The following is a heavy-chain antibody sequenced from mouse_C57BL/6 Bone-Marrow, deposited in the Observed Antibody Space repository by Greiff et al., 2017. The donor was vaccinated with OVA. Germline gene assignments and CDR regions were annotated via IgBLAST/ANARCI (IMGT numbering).Heavy chain of an antibody. CDR1: GFNIKDDY. CDR2: IDPENGDT. V-gene: IGHV14-4*01. J-gene: IGHJ2*01. CDR3: TTCYDGYFDY. D-gene: IGHD2-3*01. Sequence: EVQLQQSGAELVRPGASVKLSCTASGFNIKDDYMHWVKQRPEQGLEWIGWIDPENGDTEYASKFQGKATITADTSSNTAYLQLSSLTSEDTAVYYCTTCYDGYFDYWGQGTTRTVSS.